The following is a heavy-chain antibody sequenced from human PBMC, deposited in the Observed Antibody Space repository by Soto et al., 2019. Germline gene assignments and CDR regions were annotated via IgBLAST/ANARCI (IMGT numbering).Heavy chain of an antibody. D-gene: IGHD3-3*02. J-gene: IGHJ3*02. CDR2: MNPNSGNT. CDR3: AISTVARADVDACDI. CDR1: GYTFTSYD. V-gene: IGHV1-8*01. Sequence: QVQLVQSGAEVKKPGASVKVSCKASGYTFTSYDINWVRQATGQGLEWMGWMNPNSGNTGYAQKFQGRVTMTRNTSISKAYMGLSSLRSEDLAVYYCAISTVARADVDACDIWGQGTMVTVSS.